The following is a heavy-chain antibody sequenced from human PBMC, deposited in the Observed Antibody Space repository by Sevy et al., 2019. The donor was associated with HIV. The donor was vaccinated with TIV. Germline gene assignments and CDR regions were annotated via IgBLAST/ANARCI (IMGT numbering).Heavy chain of an antibody. CDR3: AKTYADTTMDLYYYDS. Sequence: GGSLRLSCAASGLTFSTYGMHWVRQAPGKGLEWVALISGDGSNTYYAGSVTGRFTISRDNSKNTRYLQMNSPGADDTAMYYCAKTYADTTMDLYYYDSWGQGTLVTVSS. V-gene: IGHV3-30*18. J-gene: IGHJ4*02. CDR1: GLTFSTYG. CDR2: ISGDGSNT. D-gene: IGHD5-18*01.